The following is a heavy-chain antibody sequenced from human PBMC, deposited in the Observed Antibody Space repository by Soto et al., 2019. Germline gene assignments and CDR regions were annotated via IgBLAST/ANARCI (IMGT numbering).Heavy chain of an antibody. CDR3: ARVLIPVAITNYFFFGMDV. J-gene: IGHJ6*02. Sequence: QAQVVQSGPEVKRPGASVKVSCKASGYGFTTYGITWVRQAPGESLEWMGCITTHNGKTEHAHAYQGRATMTTDTPANTAYIELRGLRPDDTATYYCARVLIPVAITNYFFFGMDVWGPGNAVSVSS. D-gene: IGHD2-2*02. CDR2: ITTHNGKT. CDR1: GYGFTTYG. V-gene: IGHV1-18*04.